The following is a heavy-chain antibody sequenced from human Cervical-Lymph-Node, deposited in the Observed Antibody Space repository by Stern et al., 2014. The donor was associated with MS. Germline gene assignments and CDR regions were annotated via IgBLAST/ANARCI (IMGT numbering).Heavy chain of an antibody. D-gene: IGHD1-26*01. J-gene: IGHJ4*02. Sequence: QLQLQESGPGLVKPSQTLSLTCAVSGGSILRDGYSWSWIRQPAGKGLEWMGLIYPTGSTSYNPPLQIRDIISLDPSKTQFPRQLTSVTAADTAVYYCARGNVREPAHDYWGQGSLVIVSS. V-gene: IGHV4-61*02. CDR3: ARGNVREPAHDY. CDR1: GGSILRDGYS. CDR2: IYPTGST.